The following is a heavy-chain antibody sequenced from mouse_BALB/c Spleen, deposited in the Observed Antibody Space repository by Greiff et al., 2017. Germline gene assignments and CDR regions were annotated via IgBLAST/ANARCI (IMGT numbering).Heavy chain of an antibody. D-gene: IGHD2-4*01. J-gene: IGHJ3*01. CDR2: INSNGGNT. V-gene: IGHV5-6-3*01. Sequence: EVMLVESGGGLVQPGGSLKLSCAASGFTFSSYGMSWVRQTPDKRLELVATINSNGGNTFYPDSVKGRFTISRDNAKNTLYLQMSSLKSEDTAMYYCAREGIYYDYWIAYWGQGTLVTVSA. CDR3: AREGIYYDYWIAY. CDR1: GFTFSSYG.